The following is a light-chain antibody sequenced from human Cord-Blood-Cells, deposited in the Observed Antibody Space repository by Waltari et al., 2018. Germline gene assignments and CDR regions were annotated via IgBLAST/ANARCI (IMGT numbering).Light chain of an antibody. CDR3: AAWDDSLSGPV. V-gene: IGLV1-47*01. J-gene: IGLJ3*02. CDR2: RNN. Sequence: QSLLTQPPSASGTPGQRVTISCSGSSSNIGSNYVYWYQQLPGTAPKLLIYRNNQRPSGVPDRFSGSKSGTPASLAISGLRSEDEADYYCAAWDDSLSGPVFGGGTKLTVL. CDR1: SSNIGSNY.